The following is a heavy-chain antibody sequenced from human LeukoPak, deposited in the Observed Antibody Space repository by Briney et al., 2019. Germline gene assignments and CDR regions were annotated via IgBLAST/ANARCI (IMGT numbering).Heavy chain of an antibody. J-gene: IGHJ3*02. V-gene: IGHV4-34*01. CDR2: INHRGST. Sequence: SETLSPTCAVYSGTFSGYYWSWIRQPPGKGLEWIGEINHRGSTNYNPSLKSRVTISVDTSKSQVSLKLNSVTAADTAVYYCARGHIVVVVATTRSDAFDMWGQGTMVTVSS. CDR1: SGTFSGYY. D-gene: IGHD2-15*01. CDR3: ARGHIVVVVATTRSDAFDM.